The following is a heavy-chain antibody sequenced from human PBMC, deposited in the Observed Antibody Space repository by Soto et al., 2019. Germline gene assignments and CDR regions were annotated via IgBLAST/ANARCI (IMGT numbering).Heavy chain of an antibody. CDR3: AKDGVVVAAFGWFDP. D-gene: IGHD2-15*01. CDR2: ISGSGGST. J-gene: IGHJ5*02. Sequence: PGGALRISCAGSGITFRSYAMSWVRQAPGKGLERVSAISGSGGSTYYADSVKGRFTISRDNSKNTLYLQMNSLRAEDTAVYYCAKDGVVVAAFGWFDPWGQGTLVTVSS. V-gene: IGHV3-23*01. CDR1: GITFRSYA.